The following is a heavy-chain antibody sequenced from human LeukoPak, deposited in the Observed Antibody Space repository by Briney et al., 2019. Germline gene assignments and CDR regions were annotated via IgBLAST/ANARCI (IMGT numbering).Heavy chain of an antibody. Sequence: ASMKVSCKASGYTFTSYGISWVRQAPGRGLEWMGWISAYNGNTNYAQKLQGRVTMTTDTSTSTAYMELRSLRSDDTAVYYCARVHLFYDFWSGYLDYWGQGTLVTVSS. D-gene: IGHD3-3*01. J-gene: IGHJ4*02. V-gene: IGHV1-18*01. CDR3: ARVHLFYDFWSGYLDY. CDR2: ISAYNGNT. CDR1: GYTFTSYG.